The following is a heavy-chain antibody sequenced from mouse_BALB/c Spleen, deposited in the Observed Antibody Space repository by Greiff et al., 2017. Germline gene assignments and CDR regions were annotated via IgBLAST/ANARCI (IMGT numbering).Heavy chain of an antibody. D-gene: IGHD5-1*01. CDR2: IWAGGST. CDR1: GFSLTSYG. Sequence: VKLQESGPGLVAPSQSLSITCTVSGFSLTSYGVHWVRQPPGKGLEWLGVIWAGGSTNYNSALMSRLSISKDNSKSQVFLKMNSLQTDDTAMYYCARDHLQGAMDYWGQGTSVTVSS. V-gene: IGHV2-9*02. CDR3: ARDHLQGAMDY. J-gene: IGHJ4*01.